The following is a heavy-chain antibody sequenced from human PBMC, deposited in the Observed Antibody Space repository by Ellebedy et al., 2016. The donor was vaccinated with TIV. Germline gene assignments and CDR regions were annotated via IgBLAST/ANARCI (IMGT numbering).Heavy chain of an antibody. CDR1: GFTFSSYV. CDR2: ISGSGGST. Sequence: GESLKISCAASGFTFSSYVMSWVRQAPGKGLEWVSAISGSGGSTYYADSVKGRFSISRDNSKNTLNLQMNSLRAEDTAVYYCANSPPLAFGVNSLDVWGQGTTVTVSS. CDR3: ANSPPLAFGVNSLDV. J-gene: IGHJ6*02. V-gene: IGHV3-23*01. D-gene: IGHD4-23*01.